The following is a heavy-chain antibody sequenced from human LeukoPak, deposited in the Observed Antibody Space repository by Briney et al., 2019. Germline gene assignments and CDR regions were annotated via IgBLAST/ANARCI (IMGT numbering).Heavy chain of an antibody. CDR3: TTDRYYDNSELQFQH. CDR2: IKRETDGGTI. J-gene: IGHJ1*01. Sequence: GGSLRLSCAASGFTLNNAWMSWVSQAPGKGLEWLGRIKRETDGGTIDYAAPVKGRFTISRDDSRNTLYLQMDSLKIEDTAVYYCTTDRYYDNSELQFQHWGQGTLVTVSS. V-gene: IGHV3-15*01. CDR1: GFTLNNAW. D-gene: IGHD3-22*01.